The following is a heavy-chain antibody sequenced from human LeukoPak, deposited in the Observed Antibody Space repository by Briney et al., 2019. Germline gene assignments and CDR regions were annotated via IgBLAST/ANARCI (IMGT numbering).Heavy chain of an antibody. D-gene: IGHD3-22*01. V-gene: IGHV3-66*02. J-gene: IGHJ4*02. CDR2: IYSGGST. CDR1: GFTVSSNY. Sequence: GGSLRLSCAASGFTVSSNYMSWVRQAPGKGLEWVSVIYSGGSTYYADSVKGRFTISRDNSKNTLYLQMNSLRAEDTAVYYCAKRGYDSGGYYGYFDYWGQGTLVTVSS. CDR3: AKRGYDSGGYYGYFDY.